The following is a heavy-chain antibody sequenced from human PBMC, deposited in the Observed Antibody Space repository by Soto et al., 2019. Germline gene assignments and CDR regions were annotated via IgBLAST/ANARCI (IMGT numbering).Heavy chain of an antibody. CDR3: ARVSISVAGTLYYFDY. CDR2: INHSGST. Sequence: WETLSLTCAVYGGSFSGYYWSWIRQPPGKGLEWIGEINHSGSTNYNPSLKSRVTISVDTSKNQFSLKLSSVTAADTAVYYCARVSISVAGTLYYFDYWGQGTLVTVSS. D-gene: IGHD6-19*01. J-gene: IGHJ4*02. CDR1: GGSFSGYY. V-gene: IGHV4-34*01.